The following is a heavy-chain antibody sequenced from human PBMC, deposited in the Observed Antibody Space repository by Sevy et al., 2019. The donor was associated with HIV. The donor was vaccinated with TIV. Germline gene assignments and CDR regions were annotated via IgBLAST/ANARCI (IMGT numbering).Heavy chain of an antibody. CDR1: GFTFDDYA. D-gene: IGHD1-26*01. CDR3: TKGGRGGWSRGLPFDF. V-gene: IGHV3-9*01. CDR2: ITWNSSSI. Sequence: GGSLRLSCAASGFTFDDYAMHWVRQVPGKGLEWVSGITWNSSSIGYADSVKGRFTISRDNTKNSLYLQMNSLRAEDTALYYLTKGGRGGWSRGLPFDFWGQGTMVTVSS. J-gene: IGHJ4*02.